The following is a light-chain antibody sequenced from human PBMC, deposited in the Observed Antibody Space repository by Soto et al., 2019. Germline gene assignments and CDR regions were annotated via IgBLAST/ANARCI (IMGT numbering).Light chain of an antibody. Sequence: EIVLTQSPATLSLSPWERATLSCRASQSVSSYLAWYQQKPGQAPRLLIYDASNRATGIPARFSGSGSGTDFPLTISSLEPEDFAVYYCQQRSNWHTFGPGTKVDIK. V-gene: IGKV3-11*01. CDR2: DAS. CDR3: QQRSNWHT. CDR1: QSVSSY. J-gene: IGKJ3*01.